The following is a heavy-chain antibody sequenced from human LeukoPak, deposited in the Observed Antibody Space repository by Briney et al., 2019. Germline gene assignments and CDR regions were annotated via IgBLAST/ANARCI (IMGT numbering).Heavy chain of an antibody. V-gene: IGHV3-48*03. CDR3: PRQQQLLWYD. J-gene: IGHJ4*02. Sequence: PGGSLRLSCAASGFTFSAYAMNWVRQAPGKGLEWVSYISSSAETTYYADSVKGRFTISRDNAKNSLYLQMYSLRADDTAVYFCPRQQQLLWYDWGRGTRVRV. CDR1: GFTFSAYA. D-gene: IGHD3-10*01. CDR2: ISSSAETT.